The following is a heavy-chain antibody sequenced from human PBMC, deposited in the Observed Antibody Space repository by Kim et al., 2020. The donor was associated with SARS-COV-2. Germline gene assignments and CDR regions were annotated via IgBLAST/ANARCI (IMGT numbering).Heavy chain of an antibody. D-gene: IGHD2-15*01. Sequence: DSYPTVYSESVKGRFTISRDDSKTSLDLQMDSRKTEDTAVYYCGRLQEGWWGQGTLVTVSS. J-gene: IGHJ4*02. CDR3: GRLQEGW. CDR2: DSYPT. V-gene: IGHV3-72*01.